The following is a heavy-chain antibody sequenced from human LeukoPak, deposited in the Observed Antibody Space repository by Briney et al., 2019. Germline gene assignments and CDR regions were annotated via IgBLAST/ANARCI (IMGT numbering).Heavy chain of an antibody. CDR3: ARVRCSGGSCYLFDY. Sequence: SETLSLTCTVSGGSISSYYWSWIRQPPGKGLEWIGYIYYSGSTNYNPSLKSRVTISVDTSKNQSSLKLSSVTAADTAVYYCARVRCSGGSCYLFDYWGQGTLVTVSS. D-gene: IGHD2-15*01. V-gene: IGHV4-59*01. CDR2: IYYSGST. J-gene: IGHJ4*02. CDR1: GGSISSYY.